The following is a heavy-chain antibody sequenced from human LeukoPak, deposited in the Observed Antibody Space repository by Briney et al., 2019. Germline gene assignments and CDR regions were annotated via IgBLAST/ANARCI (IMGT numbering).Heavy chain of an antibody. Sequence: ASVKVSCKASGGTFSSYAISWVRQAPGQGLEWMGGIIPIFGTANYAQKFQGRVTITADKSTGTAYMELSNLRSEDTAVYYCAREEYCSGGSCYSRAFGIWGQGTMVTVSS. D-gene: IGHD2-15*01. V-gene: IGHV1-69*06. CDR3: AREEYCSGGSCYSRAFGI. CDR2: IIPIFGTA. CDR1: GGTFSSYA. J-gene: IGHJ3*02.